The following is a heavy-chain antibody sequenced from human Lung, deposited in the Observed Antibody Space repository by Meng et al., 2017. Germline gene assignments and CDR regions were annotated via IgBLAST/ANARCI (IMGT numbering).Heavy chain of an antibody. CDR3: ARGPTTMAHDFDY. D-gene: IGHD4-11*01. CDR1: GGSFSDYY. V-gene: IGHV4-34*01. CDR2: INHSGST. Sequence: QVHLQKWGAGLVKPSETLSLDCVVSGGSFSDYYWSWIRQPPGKGLEWIGEINHSGSTNYNPSLESRATISVDTSQNNLSLKLSSVTAADSAVYYCARGPTTMAHDFDYWGQGTLVTVSS. J-gene: IGHJ4*02.